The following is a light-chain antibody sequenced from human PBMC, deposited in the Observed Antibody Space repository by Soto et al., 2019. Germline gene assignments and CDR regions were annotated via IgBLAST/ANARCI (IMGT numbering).Light chain of an antibody. V-gene: IGKV1-5*01. J-gene: IGKJ2*01. CDR1: QSISSW. CDR2: DAS. Sequence: DIQMTQSPSTLSASVGDRVTITCRASQSISSWLAWYQEKPGKAPKLLIYDASSLESGVPSRFSGSGSGTEFPLTIISLQPDDFATYDCQQYNSYLYTFGQGTKLDIK. CDR3: QQYNSYLYT.